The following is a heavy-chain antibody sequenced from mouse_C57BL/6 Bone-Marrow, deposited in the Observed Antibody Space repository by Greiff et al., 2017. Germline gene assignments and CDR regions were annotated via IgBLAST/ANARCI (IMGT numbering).Heavy chain of an antibody. Sequence: VKLVESGPGLVAPSQSLSITCTVSGFSLTSYAISWVRQPPGKGLEWLGVIWTGGGTNYNSALKSRLSISKDNSKSQVFLKMNSLQTDDTARYYCARCITTVVGNYFDYWGQGTTLTVSS. J-gene: IGHJ2*01. CDR2: IWTGGGT. V-gene: IGHV2-9-1*01. CDR3: ARCITTVVGNYFDY. CDR1: GFSLTSYA. D-gene: IGHD1-1*01.